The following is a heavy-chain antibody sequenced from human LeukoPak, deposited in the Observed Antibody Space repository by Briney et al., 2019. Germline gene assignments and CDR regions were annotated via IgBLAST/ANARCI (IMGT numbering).Heavy chain of an antibody. CDR1: GYTFTVYY. J-gene: IGHJ4*02. D-gene: IGHD3-10*01. Sequence: ASVKVSCKASGYTFTVYYVHWVRQAPGQGLEWMGWINPNSGGTNYAQKFQGRVTMTRDTSISTAYMELSRLRSDDTALYYCTRDVRPRGGIDSWGQGTLVTVSS. V-gene: IGHV1-2*02. CDR3: TRDVRPRGGIDS. CDR2: INPNSGGT.